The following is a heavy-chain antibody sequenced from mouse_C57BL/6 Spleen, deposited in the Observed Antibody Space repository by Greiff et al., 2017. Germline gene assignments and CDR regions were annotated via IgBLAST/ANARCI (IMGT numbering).Heavy chain of an antibody. CDR1: GYTFTDYY. V-gene: IGHV1-26*01. Sequence: EVQLQQSGPELVKPGASVKISCKASGYTFTDYYMNWVKQSHGKSLEWIGDINPNNGGTSYNQKFKGKATLTVDKPSSTAYMQLSSLTSEDSAVYYCARSTGSYYFDDWGQGTTLTVSS. J-gene: IGHJ2*01. D-gene: IGHD1-1*01. CDR3: ARSTGSYYFDD. CDR2: INPNNGGT.